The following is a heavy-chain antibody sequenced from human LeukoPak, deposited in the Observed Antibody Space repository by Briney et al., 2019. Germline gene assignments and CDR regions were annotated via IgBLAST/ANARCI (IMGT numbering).Heavy chain of an antibody. CDR3: ARGQKGAFDY. V-gene: IGHV4-34*01. CDR1: GGSFSGYY. Sequence: SETLSLTCAVYGGSFSGYYWSWIRQPPGKGLEWIGAINHSGSTTYNPSLKSRVTISVDTSKNQFSLKLSSVTAADTAVYYCARGQKGAFDYWGQGTLVTVSS. CDR2: INHSGST. D-gene: IGHD3-16*01. J-gene: IGHJ4*02.